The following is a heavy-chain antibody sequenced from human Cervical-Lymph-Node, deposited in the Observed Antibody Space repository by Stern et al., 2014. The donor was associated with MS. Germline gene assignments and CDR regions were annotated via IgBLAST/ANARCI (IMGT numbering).Heavy chain of an antibody. CDR2: IYPGDSDT. CDR1: GYNFTSSW. Sequence: VQLVQSGTEVMKPGESLKISCKASGYNFTSSWIVWVRQMPGKGLEWMGIIYPGDSDTRYSPSFQGQVTMSAEKSTTPAYLQWSSLKAADTAIYYCARHASGYTSSWYQKYNWFDPWGQGSLVTVSS. CDR3: ARHASGYTSSWYQKYNWFDP. D-gene: IGHD6-13*01. J-gene: IGHJ5*02. V-gene: IGHV5-51*01.